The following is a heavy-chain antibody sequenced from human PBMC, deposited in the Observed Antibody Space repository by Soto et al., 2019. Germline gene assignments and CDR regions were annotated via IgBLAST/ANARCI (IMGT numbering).Heavy chain of an antibody. D-gene: IGHD6-19*01. Sequence: QVTLKESGPVLVKPTETLTLTCTVSGFSLSNARMGVSWIRQPPGKALEWLAHIFSNDEKSYSTSLKSRLTISKDTSKSQVVLTMTNMDPVDTATYYCARILRESTQRYSSGWYRGLGPWFDPWGQGTLVTVSS. J-gene: IGHJ5*02. V-gene: IGHV2-26*01. CDR1: GFSLSNARMG. CDR2: IFSNDEK. CDR3: ARILRESTQRYSSGWYRGLGPWFDP.